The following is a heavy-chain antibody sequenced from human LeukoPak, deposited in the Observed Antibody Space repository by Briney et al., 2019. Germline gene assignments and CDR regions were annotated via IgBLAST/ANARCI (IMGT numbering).Heavy chain of an antibody. CDR1: GYSISSGYY. CDR2: FYRSGDT. V-gene: IGHV4-38-2*01. D-gene: IGHD2-21*02. Sequence: PSETLSLTCAVSGYSISSGYYWGWIRQPPGKGLEWIGSFYRSGDTYYNPSLKSRVTISVDMSKNQLSLKLSSVTAADTAVYYCARLVYGDMPVCGQGSPVTVSS. J-gene: IGHJ6*01. CDR3: ARLVYGDMPV.